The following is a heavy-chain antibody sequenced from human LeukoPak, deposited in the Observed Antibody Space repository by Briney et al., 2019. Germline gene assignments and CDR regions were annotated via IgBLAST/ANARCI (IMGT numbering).Heavy chain of an antibody. J-gene: IGHJ4*02. CDR1: GFTFDDYA. V-gene: IGHV3-9*01. D-gene: IGHD2-2*01. CDR3: AKGYCSSTSCYDLDY. CDR2: ICWNSGSI. Sequence: GRSLSLSCAASGFTFDDYAMHWVRQAPGKGLVWVSGICWNSGSIGYADSVKGRFTISRDNAKNSLYLQMNSLRAEDTALYYCAKGYCSSTSCYDLDYWGQGTLVTVSS.